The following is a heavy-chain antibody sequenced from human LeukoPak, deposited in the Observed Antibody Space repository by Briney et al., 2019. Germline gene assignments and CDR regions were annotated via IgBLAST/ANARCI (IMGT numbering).Heavy chain of an antibody. CDR1: GGSFSGYY. CDR2: INHNGST. J-gene: IGHJ4*02. CDR3: ARGSIHCSSTSCYNTYFDY. Sequence: SETLSLTCAVYGGSFSGYYWSWIRQPPGKGLEWIGEINHNGSTNYNPSLKSRVTISVDTSKNQFSLKLSSVTAADTAVYYCARGSIHCSSTSCYNTYFDYWGQGALVTVSS. V-gene: IGHV4-34*01. D-gene: IGHD2-2*02.